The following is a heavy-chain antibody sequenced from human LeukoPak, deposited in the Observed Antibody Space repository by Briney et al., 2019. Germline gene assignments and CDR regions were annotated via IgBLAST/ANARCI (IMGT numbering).Heavy chain of an antibody. CDR3: ARHGPEGDYREVDF. CDR2: IYPADADT. J-gene: IGHJ4*02. V-gene: IGHV5-51*01. Sequence: GGPLKISCKGSGYRFTSYWIGWWRQLPGKGLEWMAVIYPADADTRYGPSFQGRVTISADKYINTAFLQWSNMEDSDTAMYFCARHGPEGDYREVDFWGQGTLVTVSS. D-gene: IGHD3-16*01. CDR1: GYRFTSYW.